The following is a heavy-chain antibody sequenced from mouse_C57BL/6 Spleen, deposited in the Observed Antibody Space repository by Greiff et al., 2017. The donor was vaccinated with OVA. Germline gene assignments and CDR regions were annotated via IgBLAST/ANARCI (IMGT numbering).Heavy chain of an antibody. CDR2: ISGGGGNT. D-gene: IGHD1-1*01. CDR3: ARQNYYGPYFDY. CDR1: GFTFSSYT. V-gene: IGHV5-9*01. J-gene: IGHJ2*01. Sequence: DVMLVESGGGLVKPGGSLKLSCAASGFTFSSYTMSWVRQTPEKRLEWVATISGGGGNTYYPDSVKGRFTISRDNAKNTLYLQMSSLRSEDTALYYCARQNYYGPYFDYWGQGTTLTVSS.